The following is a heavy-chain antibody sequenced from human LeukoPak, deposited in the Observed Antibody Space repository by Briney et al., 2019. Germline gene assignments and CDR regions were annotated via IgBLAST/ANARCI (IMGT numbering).Heavy chain of an antibody. J-gene: IGHJ4*02. CDR2: INPSGGST. Sequence: ASVKVSCKASGYTFTSYYMHWVRQAPGQGLEWMGIINPSGGSTSYAQKFQGRVTMTRDTSTSTVYMELSSLRPEDTAVYYCARVYSSGWDSDYWGQGTLVTVSS. CDR1: GYTFTSYY. D-gene: IGHD6-19*01. CDR3: ARVYSSGWDSDY. V-gene: IGHV1-46*01.